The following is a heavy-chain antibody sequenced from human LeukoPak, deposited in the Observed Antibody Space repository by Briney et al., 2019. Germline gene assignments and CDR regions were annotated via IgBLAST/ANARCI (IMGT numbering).Heavy chain of an antibody. CDR1: GFIVSSYG. CDR3: TRDRAEGKTWVEFDP. J-gene: IGHJ5*02. V-gene: IGHV3-66*02. CDR2: IYSDGVT. Sequence: GGSLRLSCAASGFIVSSYGMSWVRQAPGKGLAWVSLIYSDGVTQYADSVKGQFTISRDNSKNTLYLQMNSLRDGDTAVYFCTRDRAEGKTWVEFDPWGQGTLVAVSS.